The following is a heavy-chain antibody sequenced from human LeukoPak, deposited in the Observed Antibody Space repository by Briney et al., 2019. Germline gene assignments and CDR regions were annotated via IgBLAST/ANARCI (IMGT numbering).Heavy chain of an antibody. CDR2: IYHSGST. D-gene: IGHD3-22*01. Sequence: PSGTLSLTCAGSGGSISSSNWWSWVRQPPGKGLEWIGEIYHSGSTNYNPSLKSRVTISVDKSKNQFSLKLSSVTAADTAVYYCARDLLYDSSRAFDIWGQGTMVTVSS. J-gene: IGHJ3*02. V-gene: IGHV4-4*02. CDR1: GGSISSSNW. CDR3: ARDLLYDSSRAFDI.